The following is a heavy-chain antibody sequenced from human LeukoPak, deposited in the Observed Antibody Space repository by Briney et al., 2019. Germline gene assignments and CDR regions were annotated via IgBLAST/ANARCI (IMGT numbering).Heavy chain of an antibody. V-gene: IGHV4-59*08. CDR2: IYDSGSA. Sequence: SETLSLTCTVSGGSISSYYWSWIRQPPGKGLEWIGYIYDSGSANYNPSLKSRVTISVDSSKNQFSLKLSSVTATDTAVYYCARGYDSSGYYFDYWGQGSLVTVSS. CDR3: ARGYDSSGYYFDY. D-gene: IGHD3-22*01. J-gene: IGHJ4*01. CDR1: GGSISSYY.